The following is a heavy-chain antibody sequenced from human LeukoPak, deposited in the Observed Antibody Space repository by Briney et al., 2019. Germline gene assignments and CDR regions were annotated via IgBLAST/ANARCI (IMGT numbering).Heavy chain of an antibody. Sequence: GGSLRLSCVASGFTFSAYGMHWVRQAPGRGLDWVTVNRNDGTETFYADSVKGHFTISRDNSRNTLYLEMNSLRVDDTAMYYCARENWNVAKYVLDIWGQGTLVSVAS. D-gene: IGHD1-1*01. CDR1: GFTFSAYG. J-gene: IGHJ3*02. CDR3: ARENWNVAKYVLDI. V-gene: IGHV3-33*01. CDR2: NRNDGTET.